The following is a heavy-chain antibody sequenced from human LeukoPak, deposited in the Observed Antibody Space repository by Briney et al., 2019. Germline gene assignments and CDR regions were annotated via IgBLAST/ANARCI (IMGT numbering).Heavy chain of an antibody. V-gene: IGHV3-30*02. Sequence: GGSLRLSCAASGFNFSSCGMHWVRQAPGKGLEWVAFIRYDGSNKYYADSVKGRFTISRDNSKNTLYLQMNSLRAEDTALYSCARHLSGECTTDCYSPDAYDLWGQGTMVTVSS. D-gene: IGHD2-21*02. CDR2: IRYDGSNK. CDR3: ARHLSGECTTDCYSPDAYDL. J-gene: IGHJ3*01. CDR1: GFNFSSCG.